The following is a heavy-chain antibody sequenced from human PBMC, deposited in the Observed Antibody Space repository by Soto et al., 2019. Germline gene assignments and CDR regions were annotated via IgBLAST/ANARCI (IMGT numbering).Heavy chain of an antibody. Sequence: EVQLVESGGGIVQPGGSLRLSCAASGFTFSSYWMHWVRQAPGKGLVWVSRINSDGSRTSYADSAKGRFTISRDNSKNTVYLQMNSLRGEDTAVYYCARGDGDYYDGNGYLVRHWGQGTLVPVSP. D-gene: IGHD3-22*01. V-gene: IGHV3-74*01. CDR1: GFTFSSYW. CDR3: ARGDGDYYDGNGYLVRH. CDR2: INSDGSRT. J-gene: IGHJ1*01.